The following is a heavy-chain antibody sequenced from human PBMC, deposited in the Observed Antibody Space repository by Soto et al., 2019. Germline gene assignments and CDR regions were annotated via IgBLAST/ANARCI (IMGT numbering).Heavy chain of an antibody. CDR2: IYHSGST. CDR1: GGSISSGGYS. V-gene: IGHV4-30-2*01. D-gene: IGHD6-19*01. J-gene: IGHJ4*02. Sequence: QLQLQESGSGLVKPSQTLSLACAVSGGSISSGGYSWSWIRQPPGKGLEWIGYIYHSGSTYYNPSLKSRVSISVDRSKNQFSLKLSSVTAADTAVYYCARAGGLGAVAVDYWGQGTLVTVSS. CDR3: ARAGGLGAVAVDY.